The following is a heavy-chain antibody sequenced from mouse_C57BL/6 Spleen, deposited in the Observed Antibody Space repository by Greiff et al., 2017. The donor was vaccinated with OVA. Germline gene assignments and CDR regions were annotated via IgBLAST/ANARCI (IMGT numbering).Heavy chain of an antibody. Sequence: DVQLVESGPGLVKPSQSLSLTCSVTGYSITSGYYWNWIRQFPGNKLEWMGYISYDGSNNYNPSLKNRISITRDTSKNQFFLKLNSVTTEDTATYYCAKEGPYAMDYWGQGTSVTVSS. J-gene: IGHJ4*01. CDR1: GYSITSGYY. V-gene: IGHV3-6*01. CDR2: ISYDGSN. CDR3: AKEGPYAMDY.